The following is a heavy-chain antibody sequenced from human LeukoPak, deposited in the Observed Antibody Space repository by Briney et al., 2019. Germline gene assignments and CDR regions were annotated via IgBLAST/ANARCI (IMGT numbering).Heavy chain of an antibody. J-gene: IGHJ4*02. V-gene: IGHV4-39*07. CDR2: IYSGGGT. Sequence: SETLSLTCTVSGGSLTSGSYYWAWIRQPPGEGLEWIGSIYSGGGTFYHPSLRTRVTISVDTSKNQFSLKLSSVTAADTAMYYCAREDTALGNADYWGQGTLVTVSS. CDR1: GGSLTSGSYY. CDR3: AREDTALGNADY. D-gene: IGHD5-18*01.